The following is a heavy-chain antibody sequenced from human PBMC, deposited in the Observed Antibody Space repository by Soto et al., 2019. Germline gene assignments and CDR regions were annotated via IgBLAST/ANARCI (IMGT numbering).Heavy chain of an antibody. J-gene: IGHJ6*02. CDR3: ARDSTWIPYYHYGMDV. D-gene: IGHD5-18*01. CDR1: GFSVSSNY. Sequence: GGSLRLSCAASGFSVSSNYMSWVRQAPGKGLEWVSVIYSGGNTHYADSVKGRFTISRDNSKNTLYLQMNSLRAEDTAVYYCARDSTWIPYYHYGMDVWGQGT. V-gene: IGHV3-53*01. CDR2: IYSGGNT.